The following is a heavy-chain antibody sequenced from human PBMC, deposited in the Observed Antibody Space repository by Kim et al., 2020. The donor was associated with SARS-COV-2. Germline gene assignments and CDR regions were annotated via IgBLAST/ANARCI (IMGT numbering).Heavy chain of an antibody. CDR2: ISSSSSYI. V-gene: IGHV3-21*01. J-gene: IGHJ4*02. CDR1: GFTFSSYS. D-gene: IGHD6-19*01. CDR3: ARDLAGPLGLDY. Sequence: GGSLRLSCAASGFTFSSYSMNWVRQAPGKGLEWVSSISSSSSYIYYADSVKGRFTISRDNAKNSLYLQMNSLRAEDTAVYYCARDLAGPLGLDYWGQGTLVTVSS.